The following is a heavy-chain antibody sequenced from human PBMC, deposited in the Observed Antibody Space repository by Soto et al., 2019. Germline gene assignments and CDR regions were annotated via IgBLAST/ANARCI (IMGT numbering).Heavy chain of an antibody. J-gene: IGHJ3*02. D-gene: IGHD3-16*01. CDR3: VREGRGGHIGPFDI. Sequence: EVQLVESGGGLVQPGGSLRLSCVASEFTLSDYDMHWVRQATGKGLEWVSSMDISGNTYHAGSVQGRFTISRESAKNSLYLQMNSLRAGDTAVYFCVREGRGGHIGPFDIWGQGTMVTASS. V-gene: IGHV3-13*01. CDR1: EFTLSDYD. CDR2: MDISGNT.